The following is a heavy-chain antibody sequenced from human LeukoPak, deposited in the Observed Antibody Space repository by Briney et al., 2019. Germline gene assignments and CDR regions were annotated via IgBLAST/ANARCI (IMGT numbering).Heavy chain of an antibody. D-gene: IGHD4-23*01. Sequence: PGGSLRLSCAASGFTFSSYSMSWVRQAPGKELEWVSYISSTATSIYYADSVKGRFTVSRDNAKDSLYLQMNSLRAEDTAVYYCARDVTYHGGDWFDPWGQGTLVTVSS. CDR1: GFTFSSYS. CDR3: ARDVTYHGGDWFDP. V-gene: IGHV3-48*04. J-gene: IGHJ5*02. CDR2: ISSTATSI.